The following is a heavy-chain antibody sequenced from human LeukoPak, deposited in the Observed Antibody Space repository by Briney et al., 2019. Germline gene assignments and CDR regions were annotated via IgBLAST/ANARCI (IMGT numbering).Heavy chain of an antibody. V-gene: IGHV3-66*01. CDR3: ARLHGTGDIGDYYFAD. J-gene: IGHJ4*02. CDR1: GFTASSNY. Sequence: GGSLRLSCAVSGFTASSNYMSWVRQAPGKGREWVSVIYSGGSTYYADYVKGRFTISRDNSKNTLYLQMNRVRAEDTAVYYCARLHGTGDIGDYYFADWGQGTLVTVHS. D-gene: IGHD7-27*01. CDR2: IYSGGST.